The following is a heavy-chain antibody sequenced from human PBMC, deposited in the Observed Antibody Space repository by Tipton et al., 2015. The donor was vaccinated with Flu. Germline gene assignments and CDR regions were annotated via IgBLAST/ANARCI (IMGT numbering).Heavy chain of an antibody. J-gene: IGHJ4*02. CDR1: GFTFSNYW. CDR2: IKEDGSVK. V-gene: IGHV3-7*03. D-gene: IGHD2-21*01. CDR3: ARQIGGGDCF. Sequence: SLRLSCAASGFTFSNYWMTWVRQAPGKGLEWVANIKEDGSVKYYVDFVKGRFTISRDNAEKSLYLQMNSLRAEDTAVYYCARQIGGGDCFWGQGTLVTVSS.